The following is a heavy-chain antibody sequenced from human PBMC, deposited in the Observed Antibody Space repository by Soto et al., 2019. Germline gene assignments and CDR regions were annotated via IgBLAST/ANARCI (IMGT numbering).Heavy chain of an antibody. J-gene: IGHJ4*02. V-gene: IGHV3-48*01. CDR3: ARDLWDDLAGGESDY. D-gene: IGHD3-16*01. Sequence: EVQLVESGGGLVQPGGSLRLSCAASGFTFSSYGMNWVRQAPGKGLEWVSYISSSGNTINYADSVKGRFTISRDNGKNSLYLQMSSLRAEDTALYYCARDLWDDLAGGESDYWGQGTLVTVSS. CDR1: GFTFSSYG. CDR2: ISSSGNTI.